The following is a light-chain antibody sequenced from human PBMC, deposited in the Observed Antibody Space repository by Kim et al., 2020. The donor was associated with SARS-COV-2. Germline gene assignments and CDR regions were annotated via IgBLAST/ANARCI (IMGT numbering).Light chain of an antibody. Sequence: LSATVGDRVTITCRASQSISSSLNWYQQKPGRAPKLLIYGASSLQSGVPSRFSGSGYGADFTLSISSLQPEDFASYYCQHIWTFGQVTKVDIK. CDR2: GAS. CDR3: QHIWT. V-gene: IGKV1-39*01. CDR1: QSISSS. J-gene: IGKJ1*01.